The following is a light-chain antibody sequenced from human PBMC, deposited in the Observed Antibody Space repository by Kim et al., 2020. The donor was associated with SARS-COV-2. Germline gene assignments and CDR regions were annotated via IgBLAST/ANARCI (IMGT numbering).Light chain of an antibody. Sequence: SVLTQPPSVSAAPGQKVTLSCSGRSSNIGNNYVSWYQQLPGAAPKLLIYDNDRRPSGIPDRFSGSKSGTSATLGITGLQTGDEADYYCGTWDTSLSAGVFGGGTQLTVL. CDR2: DND. CDR1: SSNIGNNY. J-gene: IGLJ2*01. V-gene: IGLV1-51*01. CDR3: GTWDTSLSAGV.